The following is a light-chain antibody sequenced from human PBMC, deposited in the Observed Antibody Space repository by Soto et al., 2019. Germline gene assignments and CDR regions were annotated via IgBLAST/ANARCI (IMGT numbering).Light chain of an antibody. CDR1: ISDVGTYNY. CDR3: CSYTGSTTLV. V-gene: IGLV2-14*01. CDR2: EVT. Sequence: QSVLTQPASVSGSPGQSITISCTGTISDVGTYNYVSWYQRHPGKAPKLMIYEVTNRPSGVSNRFSGSKSGNTASLIISGLQAEDEADYYCCSYTGSTTLVFGGGTKVTVL. J-gene: IGLJ2*01.